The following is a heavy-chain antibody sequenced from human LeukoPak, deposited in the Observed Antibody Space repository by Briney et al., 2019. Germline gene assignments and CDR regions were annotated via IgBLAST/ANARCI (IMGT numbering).Heavy chain of an antibody. CDR2: IYPGDSDT. CDR3: ARRITMVRGVITRNWFDP. CDR1: GYSFTSYW. Sequence: GESLKISCKGSGYSFTSYWIGWVRQMPGKGLEWMGIIYPGDSDTRYSPSFQGQVTISADKSISTAYLQWSSLKASDTATYYCARRITMVRGVITRNWFDPWGQGTLVTVSS. V-gene: IGHV5-51*01. D-gene: IGHD3-10*01. J-gene: IGHJ5*02.